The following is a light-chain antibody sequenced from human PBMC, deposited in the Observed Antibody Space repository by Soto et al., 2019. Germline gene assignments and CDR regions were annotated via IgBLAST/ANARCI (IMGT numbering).Light chain of an antibody. V-gene: IGKV3-11*01. CDR1: QSVSSY. CDR2: DAS. J-gene: IGKJ1*01. CDR3: QQRSNWRWT. Sequence: EIVLTQSPATLSLFPGERATLSCRASQSVSSYLAWYQQKPGQAPRLLIYDASNRATGIPARFSGSGSGTDFTLTISSLEPEDFEVYYCQQRSNWRWTFGQGTKVEIK.